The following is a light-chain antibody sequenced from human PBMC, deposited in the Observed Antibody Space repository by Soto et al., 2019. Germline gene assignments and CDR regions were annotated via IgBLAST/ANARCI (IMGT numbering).Light chain of an antibody. CDR2: AAS. CDR3: QQLYSYPLT. V-gene: IGKV1-9*01. J-gene: IGKJ4*01. CDR1: QGITSY. Sequence: IQVTQSPSSLSASVGDRVTITCRASQGITSYLAWYQQKPGKAPKLLIYAASALQTGVSSRFSGSEYGTDFALTISTLQPEDFATYFCQQLYSYPLTFGGGPRWSS.